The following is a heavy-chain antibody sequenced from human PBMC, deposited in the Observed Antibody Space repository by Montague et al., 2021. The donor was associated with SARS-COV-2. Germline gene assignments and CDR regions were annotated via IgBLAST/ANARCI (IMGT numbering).Heavy chain of an antibody. CDR2: MHDSGTA. Sequence: SETPSLTCTVSDGSIGSYYWNWMRQTPGKGLEWIGYMHDSGTANYNPSLRSRVTLMVDASRNQFSLELSSVTAADTAMYYCTRLPRGSGTWGYFDYWAQGTLVTVSS. CDR3: TRLPRGSGTWGYFDY. J-gene: IGHJ4*02. CDR1: DGSIGSYY. D-gene: IGHD3-10*01. V-gene: IGHV4-59*08.